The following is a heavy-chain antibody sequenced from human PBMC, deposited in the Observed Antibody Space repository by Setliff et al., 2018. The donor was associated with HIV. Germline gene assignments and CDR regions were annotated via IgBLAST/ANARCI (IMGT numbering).Heavy chain of an antibody. D-gene: IGHD3-16*02. CDR3: ARAYYDSVWGSHRYRFYYFDY. V-gene: IGHV3-23*01. Sequence: GGSLRLSCAASGFTSSSHAMSWVRQAPGKGLEWVSAISGSGGSTYYADSVKGRFTISRDNFKNTLYLQMNSLRAEDTAVYYCARAYYDSVWGSHRYRFYYFDYWGQGSLVTVSS. J-gene: IGHJ4*02. CDR2: ISGSGGST. CDR1: GFTSSSHA.